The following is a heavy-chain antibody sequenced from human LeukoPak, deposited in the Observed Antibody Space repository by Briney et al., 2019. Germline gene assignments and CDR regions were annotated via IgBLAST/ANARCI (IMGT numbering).Heavy chain of an antibody. V-gene: IGHV4-39*07. CDR3: ARGTYSSSVDY. J-gene: IGHJ4*02. D-gene: IGHD6-13*01. Sequence: SETLSLTCTVSGGSISSSSYYWGWIRQPPGKGLEWIGSIYYSGSTNYNPSLKSRVTISVDTSKNQFFLKLSSVTAADTAVYYCARGTYSSSVDYWGQGTLVTVSS. CDR1: GGSISSSSYY. CDR2: IYYSGST.